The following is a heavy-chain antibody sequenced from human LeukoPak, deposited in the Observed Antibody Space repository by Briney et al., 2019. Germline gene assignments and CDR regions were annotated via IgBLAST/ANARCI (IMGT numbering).Heavy chain of an antibody. CDR1: GGSFSDYH. CDR3: ATEGDYFDSGTFYKTFDI. Sequence: SETLSLTCAVYGGSFSDYHWNWIRQTPGKGLEWIGEIIQSGRTNYKSSLKSRVTISLDTSKNQFSLKLSSVTAADTAVYYCATEGDYFDSGTFYKTFDIWGRGTVVTVSS. J-gene: IGHJ3*02. CDR2: IIQSGRT. V-gene: IGHV4-34*12. D-gene: IGHD3-10*01.